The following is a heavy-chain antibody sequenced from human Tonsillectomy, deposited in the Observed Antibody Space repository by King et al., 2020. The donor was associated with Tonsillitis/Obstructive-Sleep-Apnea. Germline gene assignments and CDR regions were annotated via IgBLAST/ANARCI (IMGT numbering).Heavy chain of an antibody. CDR3: AKDADSGNYYYYYCMDV. J-gene: IGHJ6*03. Sequence: VQLVESGGGLVQPGRSLRLSCAASGFTFDDYAMHWVRQAPGKGLEWVSGISWNSGSIGYADSVKARFTISRDNAKNSLYLQMNSLRAEDTALYYCAKDADSGNYYYYYCMDVWGKGTTVTVSS. V-gene: IGHV3-9*01. CDR2: ISWNSGSI. D-gene: IGHD1-26*01. CDR1: GFTFDDYA.